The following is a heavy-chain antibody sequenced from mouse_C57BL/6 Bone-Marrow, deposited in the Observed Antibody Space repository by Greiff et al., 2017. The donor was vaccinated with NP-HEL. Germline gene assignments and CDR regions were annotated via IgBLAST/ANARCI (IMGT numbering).Heavy chain of an antibody. CDR1: GYTFTSYG. V-gene: IGHV1-81*01. J-gene: IGHJ2*01. CDR3: ATIYYGNYVFDY. Sequence: VQLVESGAELARPGASVKLSCKASGYTFTSYGISWVKQRTGQGLEWIGEIYPRSGNTYYNEKFKGKATLTADKSSSTAYMELRSLTSEDSAVYFCATIYYGNYVFDYWGQGTTLTVSS. D-gene: IGHD2-1*01. CDR2: IYPRSGNT.